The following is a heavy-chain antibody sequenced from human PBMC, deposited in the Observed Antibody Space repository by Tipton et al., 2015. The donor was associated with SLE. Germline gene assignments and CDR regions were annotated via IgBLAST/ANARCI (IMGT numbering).Heavy chain of an antibody. J-gene: IGHJ6*02. CDR1: GFTFSSYS. Sequence: SLRLSCAASGFTFSSYSMNWVRQAPGKGLEWVSSISSSSSYIYYADSVKGRFTISRDNAKNSLYLQMNSLRAEDTAVYYCAGDATSIAARRNYYYGMDVWGQGTTVTVSS. D-gene: IGHD6-6*01. CDR2: ISSSSSYI. CDR3: AGDATSIAARRNYYYGMDV. V-gene: IGHV3-21*01.